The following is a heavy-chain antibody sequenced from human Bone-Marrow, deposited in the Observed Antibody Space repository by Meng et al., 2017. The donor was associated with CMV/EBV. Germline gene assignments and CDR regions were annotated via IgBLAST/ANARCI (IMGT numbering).Heavy chain of an antibody. Sequence: GGSLRLSCAASGFTFDDYAMHWVRQAPGKGLEWVSGISWNSGSIGYADSVKGRFTISRDNAKNSLYLQMNSLRAEDTAVYYCASIGGTMIPTRRGYYGMDVWGQGTTVTVSS. CDR1: GFTFDDYA. J-gene: IGHJ6*02. V-gene: IGHV3-9*01. D-gene: IGHD3-22*01. CDR3: ASIGGTMIPTRRGYYGMDV. CDR2: ISWNSGSI.